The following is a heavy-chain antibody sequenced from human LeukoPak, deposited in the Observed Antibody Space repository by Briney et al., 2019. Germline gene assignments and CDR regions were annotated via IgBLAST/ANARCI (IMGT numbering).Heavy chain of an antibody. Sequence: ASVKVSCKASGYTFTSYDINWVRQATGQGLEWMGWMNPNSGNTGYAQKFQGRVTITRNTSISTAYMELSSLRSEDTAVYYCARAPRRPVTIFGVVIILYWFDPWGQGTLVTVSS. D-gene: IGHD3-3*01. CDR1: GYTFTSYD. CDR3: ARAPRRPVTIFGVVIILYWFDP. V-gene: IGHV1-8*03. J-gene: IGHJ5*02. CDR2: MNPNSGNT.